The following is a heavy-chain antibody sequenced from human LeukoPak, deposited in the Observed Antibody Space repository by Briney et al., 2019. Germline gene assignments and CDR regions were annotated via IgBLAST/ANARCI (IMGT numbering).Heavy chain of an antibody. J-gene: IGHJ5*01. CDR2: IDTSSTTM. Sequence: PGGSLRLSCAASGLTFSKYSMIWVRQAPGKGLEWVSFIDTSSTTMYYTDSVKGRFTISRDNAKNSLYLQMNSLKVEDTAIYYCARDNWVDFWGQGTLVTVSS. V-gene: IGHV3-48*04. CDR1: GLTFSKYS. CDR3: ARDNWVDF.